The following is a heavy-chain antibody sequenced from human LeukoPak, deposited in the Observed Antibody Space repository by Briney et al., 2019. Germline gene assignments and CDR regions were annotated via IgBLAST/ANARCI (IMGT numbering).Heavy chain of an antibody. D-gene: IGHD1-1*01. Sequence: GGSLRLSCAASGFTFSKDWMSWVRQAPGKGLEWVANIKYDGSEKNYLDSVKGRFTISRDNAKNSLYLQMNSLRAEDTAVYYCARAAFFWNYWGQGTLVTVSS. V-gene: IGHV3-7*03. CDR1: GFTFSKDW. CDR3: ARAAFFWNY. CDR2: IKYDGSEK. J-gene: IGHJ4*02.